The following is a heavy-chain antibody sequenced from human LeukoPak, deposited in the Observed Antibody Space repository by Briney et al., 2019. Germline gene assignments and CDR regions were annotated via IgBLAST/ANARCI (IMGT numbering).Heavy chain of an antibody. J-gene: IGHJ1*01. CDR1: GFTFSSYA. CDR3: ARDSIRDEYFQH. CDR2: ISGSGVTT. Sequence: PGGSLRLSCAASGFTFSSYAVTWVRQAPGKGLEWVSGISGSGVTTYYADSVKGRFTISRDNAKNSLYLQMNSLRAEDTAVYYCARDSIRDEYFQHWGQGTLVTVSS. D-gene: IGHD4-17*01. V-gene: IGHV3-23*01.